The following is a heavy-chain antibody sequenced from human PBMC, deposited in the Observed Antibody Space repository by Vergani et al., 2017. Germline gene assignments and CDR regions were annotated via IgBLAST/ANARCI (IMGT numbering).Heavy chain of an antibody. Sequence: QVQLQESGPGLVKPSQTLSLTCTVSGGSISSGGYFWSWIRQPPGKGLEWIGYIYYSGSTNYNPSLKSRVTISVDTSKNQFSLKLSAVTAADTAVYYCARDGSGITIFDHYYYMDVWGKGTTVTVSS. CDR3: ARDGSGITIFDHYYYMDV. D-gene: IGHD3-3*01. CDR1: GGSISSGGYF. J-gene: IGHJ6*03. CDR2: IYYSGST. V-gene: IGHV4-61*08.